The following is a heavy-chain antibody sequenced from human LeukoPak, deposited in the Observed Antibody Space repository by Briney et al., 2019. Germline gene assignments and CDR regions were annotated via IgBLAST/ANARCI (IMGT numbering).Heavy chain of an antibody. D-gene: IGHD3-9*01. V-gene: IGHV3-48*03. CDR2: ISSSGSTI. CDR3: ARQRGDILTGYYLPRGFDY. CDR1: GFTFSSYE. Sequence: GGTLTLSCAASGFTFSSYERNWVRQAPGKGLEWVSYISSSGSTIYYAPSVKGRFTISRDNAKNSLSLKMSSLSAEDTAVYYCARQRGDILTGYYLPRGFDYCGQGTLVTVSS. J-gene: IGHJ4*02.